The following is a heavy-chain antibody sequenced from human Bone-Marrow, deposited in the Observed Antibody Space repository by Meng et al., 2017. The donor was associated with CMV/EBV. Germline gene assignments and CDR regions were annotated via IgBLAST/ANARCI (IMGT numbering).Heavy chain of an antibody. CDR1: GGSISSYY. CDR2: IYYSGST. V-gene: IGHV4-59*01. CDR3: ARRSAVAHPFDC. J-gene: IGHJ4*02. Sequence: SETLSLTCTVSGGSISSYYWSWIRQPPGKGLEWIGYIYYSGSTNYNPSLKSRVTISVDTSKNQFSLKLSSVTAADTAVYYCARRSAVAHPFDCWGQGTLVTVSS. D-gene: IGHD6-19*01.